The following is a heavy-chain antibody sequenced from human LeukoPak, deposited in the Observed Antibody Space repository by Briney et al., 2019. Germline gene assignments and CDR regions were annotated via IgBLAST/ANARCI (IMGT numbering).Heavy chain of an antibody. Sequence: GGSLRLSCAASGFTFSSYAMSWVRQAPGKGLEWVSAISGSGGSTYYADSVKGRFTISRDNSKNTLYLQMNSLRAEDTAVYYCARYDFWSGPASYYFDYWGQGTLVTVSS. D-gene: IGHD3-3*01. CDR2: ISGSGGST. CDR3: ARYDFWSGPASYYFDY. CDR1: GFTFSSYA. J-gene: IGHJ4*02. V-gene: IGHV3-23*01.